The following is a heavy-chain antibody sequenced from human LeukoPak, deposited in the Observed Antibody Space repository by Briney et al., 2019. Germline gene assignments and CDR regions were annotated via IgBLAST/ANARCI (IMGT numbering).Heavy chain of an antibody. Sequence: GGSLRLSCAASGFTFSSYAMHWVRQAPGKGLEWVAVISYDGSNKYYADSVKGRFTISRDNSKNTLYLQMNSLRAEDTAVYYCARDPHRELTWNDAFDIWGQGTMVTVSS. J-gene: IGHJ3*02. D-gene: IGHD1-26*01. CDR3: ARDPHRELTWNDAFDI. CDR2: ISYDGSNK. CDR1: GFTFSSYA. V-gene: IGHV3-30*04.